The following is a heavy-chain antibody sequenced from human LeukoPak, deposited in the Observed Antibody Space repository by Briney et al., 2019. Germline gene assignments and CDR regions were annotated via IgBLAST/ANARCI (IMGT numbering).Heavy chain of an antibody. CDR3: ARYSSSPTPYYYYMDV. Sequence: GGSLRLSCAASGFTFSSYSMNWVRQAPGKGLEWVSYISSSSSTIYYADSVKGRFTISRDNAKNSLYLQMNSLRAEDTAVYYCARYSSSPTPYYYYMDVWGKGTTVTVSS. V-gene: IGHV3-48*01. CDR1: GFTFSSYS. J-gene: IGHJ6*03. CDR2: ISSSSSTI. D-gene: IGHD6-13*01.